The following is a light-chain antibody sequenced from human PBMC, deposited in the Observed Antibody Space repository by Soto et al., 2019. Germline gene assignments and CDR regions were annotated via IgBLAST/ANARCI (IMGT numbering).Light chain of an antibody. CDR3: QHRAGWPPALT. Sequence: EIVLTQSPATLSLSPGGSATLSCRAIQSVSNYLAWYQQKPGQAPRLLIYDASNRATGIPARFSGSGSGTDFTLTISSLEPEDFAVYFCQHRAGWPPALTFGGGTKVDIK. CDR2: DAS. CDR1: QSVSNY. J-gene: IGKJ4*01. V-gene: IGKV3-11*01.